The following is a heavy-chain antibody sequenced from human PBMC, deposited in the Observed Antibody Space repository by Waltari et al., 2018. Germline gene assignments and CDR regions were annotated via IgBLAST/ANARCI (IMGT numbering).Heavy chain of an antibody. D-gene: IGHD3-16*01. CDR1: GYIFSNLG. V-gene: IGHV1-18*01. J-gene: IGHJ4*02. CDR2: ISGYNGDA. Sequence: QLVQSGAEVKKPGASVKVSCTGSGYIFSNLGFTWVRPAPGQGLEWMGWISGYNGDAKYEEKFEGRVTMTRDTSTCTAYMEIRGLRSDDTAVYFCARDDVDSSAFGGFWGQGTQVTVSS. CDR3: ARDDVDSSAFGGF.